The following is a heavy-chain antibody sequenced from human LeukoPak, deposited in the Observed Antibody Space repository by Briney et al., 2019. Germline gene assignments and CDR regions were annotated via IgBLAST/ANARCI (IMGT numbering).Heavy chain of an antibody. CDR3: AKDYDFWSGYYPD. J-gene: IGHJ4*02. CDR2: ISGSGGST. V-gene: IGHV3-23*01. Sequence: PGGSLRLSCAVSGFTFSSYAMSWVRQAPGKGLEWVSAISGSGGSTYYADSVKGRFTISRDNSKNTLYLQMNSLRAEDTAVYYCAKDYDFWSGYYPDWGQGTLVTVSS. D-gene: IGHD3-3*01. CDR1: GFTFSSYA.